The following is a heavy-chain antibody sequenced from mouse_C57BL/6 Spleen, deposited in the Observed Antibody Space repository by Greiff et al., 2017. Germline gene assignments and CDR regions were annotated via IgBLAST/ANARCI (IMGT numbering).Heavy chain of an antibody. J-gene: IGHJ3*01. Sequence: EVQLQQSGAELVRPGASVKLSCTASGFNIKDDYMHWVKQRPEQGLEWIGWIDPENGDTEYASKFQGKATITADTSSNTAYLQLSSLTSEDTAVYDCIHYDYDWAWFAYWGQGTLVTVSA. V-gene: IGHV14-4*01. CDR1: GFNIKDDY. D-gene: IGHD2-4*01. CDR3: IHYDYDWAWFAY. CDR2: IDPENGDT.